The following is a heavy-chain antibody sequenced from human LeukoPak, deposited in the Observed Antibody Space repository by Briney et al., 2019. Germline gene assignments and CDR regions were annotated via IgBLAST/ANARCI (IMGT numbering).Heavy chain of an antibody. CDR3: ARLWYSSSSLDY. D-gene: IGHD6-6*01. Sequence: SETLSLTCTVPGGSISSSSYYWGWIRQPPGKGLEWIGSIYYSGSTYYNPSLKSRVTISVDTSKNQFSLKLSSVTAADTAVYYCARLWYSSSSLDYWGQGTLVTVSS. CDR1: GGSISSSSYY. CDR2: IYYSGST. V-gene: IGHV4-39*01. J-gene: IGHJ4*02.